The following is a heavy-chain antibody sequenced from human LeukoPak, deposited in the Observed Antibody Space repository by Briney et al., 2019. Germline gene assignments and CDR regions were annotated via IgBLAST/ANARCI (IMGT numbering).Heavy chain of an antibody. Sequence: GGSLRLSCAASGLTFSSYGMHWVRQAPGKGLEWVSVISYDGSNKYYADSVKGRFTISRDNSKNTLYLQMTSQRAEHTAVYYCAKGGWFGENPLDYWGQGTLVTVSS. CDR2: ISYDGSNK. J-gene: IGHJ4*02. D-gene: IGHD3-10*01. CDR3: AKGGWFGENPLDY. V-gene: IGHV3-30*18. CDR1: GLTFSSYG.